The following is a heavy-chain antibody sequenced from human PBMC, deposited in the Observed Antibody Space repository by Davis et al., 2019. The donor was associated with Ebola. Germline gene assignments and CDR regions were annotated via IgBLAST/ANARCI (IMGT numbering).Heavy chain of an antibody. Sequence: KVSCKASGYSFTSYWIGWVRQMPGKGLEWMGIIYPGDSDTRYSPSFQGQVTISADKSISTAYLQWSSLKASDTAMYYCATSTGTTAFPYYYYGMDVWGQGTTVTVSS. CDR1: GYSFTSYW. J-gene: IGHJ6*02. V-gene: IGHV5-51*01. CDR3: ATSTGTTAFPYYYYGMDV. CDR2: IYPGDSDT. D-gene: IGHD1-1*01.